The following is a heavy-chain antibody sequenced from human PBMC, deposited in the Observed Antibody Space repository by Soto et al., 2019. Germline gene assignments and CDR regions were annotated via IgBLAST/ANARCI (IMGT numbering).Heavy chain of an antibody. V-gene: IGHV3-49*04. CDR3: TRDFKPIPEVGIRFDP. CDR1: GFTFGDYA. Sequence: GGSLRLSCTSSGFTFGDYAVTWVRQAPGKGLEWVGFIRTEAYGATTEYAASVKGRFTFSRDDSKSIAYLQMNSLKTEDTAVYYCTRDFKPIPEVGIRFDPWGQGTLVTVSS. D-gene: IGHD6-13*01. CDR2: IRTEAYGATT. J-gene: IGHJ5*02.